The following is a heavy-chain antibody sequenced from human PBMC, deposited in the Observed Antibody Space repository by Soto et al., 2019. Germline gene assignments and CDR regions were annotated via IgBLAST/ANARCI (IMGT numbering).Heavy chain of an antibody. CDR2: MNPNSGNT. V-gene: IGHV1-8*01. CDR3: ARIITYYDFWSGYGTAFAI. D-gene: IGHD3-3*01. J-gene: IGHJ3*02. Sequence: GASVKVSCKASGYTFTSYDINWVRQATGQGLEWMGWMNPNSGNTGYAQKFQGRVTMTRNTSISTAYMELSSLRSEDTAVYYCARIITYYDFWSGYGTAFAIRGQGTMVTVSS. CDR1: GYTFTSYD.